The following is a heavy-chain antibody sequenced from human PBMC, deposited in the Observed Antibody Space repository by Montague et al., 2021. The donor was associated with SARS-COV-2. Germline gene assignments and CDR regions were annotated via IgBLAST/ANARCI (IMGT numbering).Heavy chain of an antibody. Sequence: SETLSLTCSFSGGSISTGSYYWGWNRQPPRKGLEWNGSIYYSGDTYYNPSLKSRVTIAVDTSKNQFSLRLSSVTAADTAVYYCVRGGDYTDYGRVDYWGQGTLVIVSS. CDR1: GGSISTGSYY. CDR3: VRGGDYTDYGRVDY. CDR2: IYYSGDT. D-gene: IGHD4-11*01. V-gene: IGHV4-39*01. J-gene: IGHJ4*02.